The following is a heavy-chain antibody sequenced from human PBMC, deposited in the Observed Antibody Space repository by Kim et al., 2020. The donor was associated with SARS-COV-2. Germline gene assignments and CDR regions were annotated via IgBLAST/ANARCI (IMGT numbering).Heavy chain of an antibody. J-gene: IGHJ2*01. CDR3: ARDYGDAYWYFDL. Sequence: YAQKLQGRVTMTTDTSTSTAYMELRSLRSDDTAVYYCARDYGDAYWYFDLWGRGTLVTVSS. V-gene: IGHV1-18*01. D-gene: IGHD4-17*01.